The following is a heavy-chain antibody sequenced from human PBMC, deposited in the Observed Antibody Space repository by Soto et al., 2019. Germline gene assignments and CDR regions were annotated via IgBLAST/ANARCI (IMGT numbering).Heavy chain of an antibody. V-gene: IGHV3-48*04. CDR2: ISSSGSTI. Sequence: VQLVESGGGVVQPGTSLRLSCAASGFTFSRYGMHWIRQAPGKGLEWVSYISSSGSTIYYADSVKGRFTISRDNAKNSLYLQMNSLRADDTAVYYCARDVVALDYWGQGTLVTVSS. D-gene: IGHD2-15*01. J-gene: IGHJ4*02. CDR3: ARDVVALDY. CDR1: GFTFSRYG.